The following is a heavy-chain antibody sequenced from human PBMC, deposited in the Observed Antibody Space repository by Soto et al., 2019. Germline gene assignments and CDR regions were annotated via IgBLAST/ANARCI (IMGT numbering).Heavy chain of an antibody. V-gene: IGHV3-9*01. CDR2: ISWNSGSI. D-gene: IGHD2-15*01. Sequence: DVQLVESGGGLVQPGRSLRLSCAASGFTFDDYAMHWVRQAPGKGLEWVSGISWNSGSIGYADSVKGRFTISRDNAKNSLYLQMNGLRAEDTALYYCAKGGPEGVVAATSLYYSYMDVWGKGTTVTVSS. CDR3: AKGGPEGVVAATSLYYSYMDV. CDR1: GFTFDDYA. J-gene: IGHJ6*03.